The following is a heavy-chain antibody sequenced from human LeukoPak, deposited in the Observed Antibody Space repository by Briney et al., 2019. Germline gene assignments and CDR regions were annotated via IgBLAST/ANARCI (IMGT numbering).Heavy chain of an antibody. CDR1: GFTFSSYA. V-gene: IGHV3-23*01. CDR3: AKDRLLAHIYPPLLDY. Sequence: GGSLRLSCAASGFTFSSYAMSWVRQAPGKGLEWVSAIRGSGGSTYYADAVKGRFTIPRDNSKTTLYLQMNSLRAEDTAVYYCAKDRLLAHIYPPLLDYWGQGTLVTVSS. J-gene: IGHJ4*02. D-gene: IGHD3-16*01. CDR2: IRGSGGST.